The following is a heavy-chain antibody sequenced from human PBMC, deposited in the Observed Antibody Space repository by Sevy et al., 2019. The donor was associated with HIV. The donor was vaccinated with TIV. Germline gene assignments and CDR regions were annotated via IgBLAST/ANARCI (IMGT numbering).Heavy chain of an antibody. Sequence: GGSLRLSCAASGFTFSSYSMNWVRQAPGKGLEWVSSISSSSSYIYYADSVKGRFTTSRDNAKNSLYLQMNSLRAEDTAVYYCARQGYCSSTSCARYGMDVWGQGTTVTVSS. D-gene: IGHD2-2*01. J-gene: IGHJ6*02. CDR3: ARQGYCSSTSCARYGMDV. V-gene: IGHV3-21*01. CDR2: ISSSSSYI. CDR1: GFTFSSYS.